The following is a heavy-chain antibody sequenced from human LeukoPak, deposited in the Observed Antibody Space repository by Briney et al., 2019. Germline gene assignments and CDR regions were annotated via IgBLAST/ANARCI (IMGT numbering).Heavy chain of an antibody. V-gene: IGHV1-46*01. Sequence: ASVKVSRKAYGYTFTSYYMHWVRQAPGQGLEWMGIINPSGGSTSYAQKFQGRVTMTRDTSTSTVYMELSSLRSEDTAVYYCARVVTLTAPLDYWGQGTLVTVSS. CDR2: INPSGGST. D-gene: IGHD5-18*01. CDR1: GYTFTSYY. J-gene: IGHJ4*02. CDR3: ARVVTLTAPLDY.